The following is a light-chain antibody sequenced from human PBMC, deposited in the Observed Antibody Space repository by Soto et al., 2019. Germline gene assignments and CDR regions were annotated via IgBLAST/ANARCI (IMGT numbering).Light chain of an antibody. CDR1: ETINNW. CDR3: QQYTSYSST. Sequence: SQMTQSPSTLSASIGDRVTITCRASETINNWLAWYQHKPGKAPKLLIYDAFSLESGVPSRFSGSASGTEFTLTISSLQPDDFATYYCQQYTSYSSTFGQGTKVEIK. CDR2: DAF. J-gene: IGKJ1*01. V-gene: IGKV1-5*01.